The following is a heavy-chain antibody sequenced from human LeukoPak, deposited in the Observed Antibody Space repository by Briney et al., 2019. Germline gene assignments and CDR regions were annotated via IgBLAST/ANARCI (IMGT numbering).Heavy chain of an antibody. V-gene: IGHV3-23*01. J-gene: IGHJ4*01. CDR2: ISGGGGST. Sequence: PGGSLRHSCAASGFTFSSYGMSWVRQAPGKGLEWVSGISGGGGSTYYADSVKGRFTISRDNSKNTLYLQMNSLRAEDTAVYYCAKDSRARATAIYWGQEPLDSVSS. D-gene: IGHD2-2*02. CDR1: GFTFSSYG. CDR3: AKDSRARATAIY.